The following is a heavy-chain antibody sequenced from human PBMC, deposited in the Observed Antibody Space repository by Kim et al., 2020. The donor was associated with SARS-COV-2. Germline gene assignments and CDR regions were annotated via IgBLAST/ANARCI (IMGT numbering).Heavy chain of an antibody. CDR3: ARDEIMGFDY. Sequence: SETLSHTCAVYGGSFSGYYWSWIRQPPGKGLEWIGEINHSGSTNYNPSLKSRVTISVDTSKNQFSLKLSSVTAADTAVYYCARDEIMGFDYWGQGTLVTVSS. CDR2: INHSGST. J-gene: IGHJ4*02. V-gene: IGHV4-34*01. D-gene: IGHD2-8*01. CDR1: GGSFSGYY.